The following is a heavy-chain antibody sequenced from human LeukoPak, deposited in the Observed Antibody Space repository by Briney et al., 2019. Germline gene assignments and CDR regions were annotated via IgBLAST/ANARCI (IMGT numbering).Heavy chain of an antibody. J-gene: IGHJ3*02. V-gene: IGHV1-18*03. D-gene: IGHD5-18*01. CDR2: ISAYNGNT. CDR3: ARDRGYSYVPDAFDI. CDR1: GYTFTSYG. Sequence: GASVKVSCKASGYTFTSYGVSWVRQAPGQGLEWMGWISAYNGNTNYAQKLQGRVTMTTDTSTSTAYMELRSLRSEDMGVYYCARDRGYSYVPDAFDIWGQGTMVTVSS.